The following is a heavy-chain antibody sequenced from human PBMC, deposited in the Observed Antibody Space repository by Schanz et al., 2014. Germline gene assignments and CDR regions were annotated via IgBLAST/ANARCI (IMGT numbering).Heavy chain of an antibody. V-gene: IGHV3-7*01. D-gene: IGHD3-16*02. J-gene: IGHJ4*02. CDR1: TFTFSSDW. CDR2: IKEDGSVK. Sequence: EVQLVASGGGLVQPGGSLRLSCAASTFTFSSDWMSWVRQAPGKGLEWVANIKEDGSVKDYVDSVKGRFTISRDNSKNTLYLQLGSLSAEDTAVYFCARDNRYYLFDYWGQGTLVTVSS. CDR3: ARDNRYYLFDY.